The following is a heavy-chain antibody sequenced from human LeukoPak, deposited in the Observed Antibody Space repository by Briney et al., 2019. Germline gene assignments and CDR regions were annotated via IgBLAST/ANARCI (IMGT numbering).Heavy chain of an antibody. V-gene: IGHV3-48*03. Sequence: GGSLRLSCAASGFTVNKYEVHWVRQAPGKGLEWISYINGGATTTNYADSVWGRFTISRDDAQNSVHLQMNSLRDEDTAVYYCVRGRLLRSTKYFDYWGQGALVTVSS. J-gene: IGHJ4*02. CDR1: GFTVNKYE. CDR2: INGGATTT. D-gene: IGHD2-21*02. CDR3: VRGRLLRSTKYFDY.